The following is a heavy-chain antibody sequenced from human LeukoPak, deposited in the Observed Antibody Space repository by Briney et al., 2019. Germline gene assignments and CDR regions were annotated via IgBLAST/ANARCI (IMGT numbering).Heavy chain of an antibody. CDR1: GFTVSSNY. CDR3: ARSSSIAARYFDY. V-gene: IGHV3-66*02. Sequence: PGGSLRLSCAASGFTVSSNYMSWVRQAPGKGLEWVSVIYSGGSTYYADSVKGRFTISRDNSKNTLYLQMNSLRAEDTAVYYCARSSSIAARYFDYWGQGTLVTVPS. J-gene: IGHJ4*02. D-gene: IGHD6-6*01. CDR2: IYSGGST.